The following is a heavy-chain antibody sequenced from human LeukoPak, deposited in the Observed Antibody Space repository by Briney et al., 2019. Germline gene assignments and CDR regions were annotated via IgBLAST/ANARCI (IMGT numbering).Heavy chain of an antibody. CDR1: GFSLSTSGVS. CDR2: NYWDDDK. Sequence: SGPTLVNTTQTLTLTCTFFGFSLSTSGVSVGWIRQPPGIALEWLAVNYWDDDKHYSPSLKSSLTITKDTSKNQVVLKMTNMDPVDTATYYCAHTRGGQQLGYNWLDSWRQGTLVTVSS. D-gene: IGHD6-13*01. V-gene: IGHV2-5*02. J-gene: IGHJ5*01. CDR3: AHTRGGQQLGYNWLDS.